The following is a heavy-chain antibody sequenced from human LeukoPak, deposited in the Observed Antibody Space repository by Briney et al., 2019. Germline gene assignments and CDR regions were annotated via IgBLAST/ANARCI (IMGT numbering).Heavy chain of an antibody. CDR2: INHSGST. V-gene: IGHV4-34*01. Sequence: PSETLSLTCAVYGGSFSGYYWSWIRQPPGKGLEWIGEINHSGSTNYNPSLKSRVTISVDTSKNQFSLKLSSVTAADTAVYYCARHPDSKDAFDIWGQGTMVTVSS. J-gene: IGHJ3*02. D-gene: IGHD3-22*01. CDR1: GGSFSGYY. CDR3: ARHPDSKDAFDI.